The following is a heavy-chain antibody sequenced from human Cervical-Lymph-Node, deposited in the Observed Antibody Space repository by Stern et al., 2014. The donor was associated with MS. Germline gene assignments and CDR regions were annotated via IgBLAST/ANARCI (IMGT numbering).Heavy chain of an antibody. CDR3: ARDCGVANCGGVRGYNYYYGMDV. Sequence: EVQLVESGGGLVQPGGPWRPPGAAFGFSFGGYWRPWVPRVPGRGLEGGATINQVGRGKNYVDSVKGRFTISRDNVKNSLYLQMNSLRAEDTSVYYCARDCGVANCGGVRGYNYYYGMDVWGQGTTVTVSS. CDR2: INQVGRGK. D-gene: IGHD2-21*01. CDR1: GFSFGGYW. V-gene: IGHV3-7*01. J-gene: IGHJ6*02.